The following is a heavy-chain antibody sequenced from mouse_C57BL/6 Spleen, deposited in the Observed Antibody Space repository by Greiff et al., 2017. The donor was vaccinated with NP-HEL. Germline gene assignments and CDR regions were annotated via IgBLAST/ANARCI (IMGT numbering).Heavy chain of an antibody. CDR1: GFTFSSYA. Sequence: EVKLVESGGGLVKPGGSLKLSCAASGFTFSSYAMSWVRQTPEKRLEWVATISDGGSYTYYPDNVKGRFTISRDNAKNNLYLQMSHLKSEDTAMYYCARDKGDYYYFDYWGQGTTLTVSS. J-gene: IGHJ2*01. CDR3: ARDKGDYYYFDY. D-gene: IGHD1-1*02. CDR2: ISDGGSYT. V-gene: IGHV5-4*01.